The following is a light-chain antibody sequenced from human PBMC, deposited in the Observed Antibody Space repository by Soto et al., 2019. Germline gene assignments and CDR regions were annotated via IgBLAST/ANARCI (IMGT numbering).Light chain of an antibody. CDR2: AAS. J-gene: IGKJ2*01. CDR1: QTSGNF. CDR3: QQSYSALMYT. V-gene: IGKV1-39*01. Sequence: DIQMTQSPSSLSASVGDRVTVTGRASQTSGNFLNWYQQKPRKAPKLLIYAASTLESGVPSRFSASGSGTDFTLTISTLQHEDFATYYCQQSYSALMYTFGQGTKVDIK.